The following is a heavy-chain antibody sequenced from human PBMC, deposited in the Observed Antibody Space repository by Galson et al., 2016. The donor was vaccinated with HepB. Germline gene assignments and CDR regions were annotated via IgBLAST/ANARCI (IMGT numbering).Heavy chain of an antibody. V-gene: IGHV3-11*06. CDR3: ARDETIRISRPVVGDNEYYYGMDG. J-gene: IGHJ6*02. D-gene: IGHD2-15*01. Sequence: SVKGRFTISRDNAKNSLFLQMNSLRPEDTAVYYCARDETIRISRPVVGDNEYYYGMDGWGQGTTVSVSS.